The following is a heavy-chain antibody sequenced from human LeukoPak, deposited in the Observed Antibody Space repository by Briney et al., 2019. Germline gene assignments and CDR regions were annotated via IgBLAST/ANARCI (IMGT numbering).Heavy chain of an antibody. D-gene: IGHD2-2*01. J-gene: IGHJ4*02. Sequence: GGSLRLACAASGFTFSSYGMHWVRQAPGKGLEWVALVSYDGNNKYYVDSVKGRFTISRDNSKNTLYLQMNSLGAEDTAVYYCAKRSTCHLDYWGQGTLVTVSS. CDR3: AKRSTCHLDY. V-gene: IGHV3-30*18. CDR1: GFTFSSYG. CDR2: VSYDGNNK.